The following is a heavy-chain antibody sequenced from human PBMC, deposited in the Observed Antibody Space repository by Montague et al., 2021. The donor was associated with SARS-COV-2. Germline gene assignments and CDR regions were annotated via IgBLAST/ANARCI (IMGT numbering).Heavy chain of an antibody. CDR1: RGSISAYY. CDR3: AREGIPTPGAEWKILHYHGMDV. V-gene: IGHV4-59*13. D-gene: IGHD1-14*01. Sequence: SETLSLTCTVSRGSISAYYWSWIRQPPGKGLEWIAYMYNSRSSNYIPSLKSRVSISVDTSKSQFSLKLTSVTAADTAVYYCAREGIPTPGAEWKILHYHGMDVWGQGTTVTVSS. CDR2: MYNSRSS. J-gene: IGHJ6*02.